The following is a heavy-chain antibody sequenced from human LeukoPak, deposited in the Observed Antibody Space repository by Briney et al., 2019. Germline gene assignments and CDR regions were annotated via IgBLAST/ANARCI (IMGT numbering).Heavy chain of an antibody. Sequence: SETLSLTCPVYGGSISSYYRSWIRQPPGKGLEWIGYIYYSGSTNYNPSLKSRVTISVDTSKNQFSLKLSSVTAADTAVYYCARASPSFDYWGQGTLVTVSS. CDR1: GGSISSYY. J-gene: IGHJ4*02. CDR3: ARASPSFDY. CDR2: IYYSGST. D-gene: IGHD2-2*01. V-gene: IGHV4-59*01.